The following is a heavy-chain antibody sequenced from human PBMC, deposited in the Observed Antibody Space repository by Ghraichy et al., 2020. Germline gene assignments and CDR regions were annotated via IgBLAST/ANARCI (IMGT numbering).Heavy chain of an antibody. V-gene: IGHV4-39*01. CDR3: ASGRTTVTTAH. CDR2: IYNSGST. CDR1: GGSISSSSYY. D-gene: IGHD4-17*01. Sequence: SETLSLTCTVSGGSISSSSYYWGWIRQPPGKGLEWIGSIYNSGSTYYNPSLKSRVTISVDTSKNQFSLKLSSVTAADTAVYYCASGRTTVTTAHWGQGTLVTVSS. J-gene: IGHJ4*02.